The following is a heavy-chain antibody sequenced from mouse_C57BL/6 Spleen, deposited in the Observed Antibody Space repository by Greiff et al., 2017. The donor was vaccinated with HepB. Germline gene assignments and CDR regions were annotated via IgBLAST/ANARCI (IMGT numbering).Heavy chain of an antibody. CDR3: ARRGYFGAMDY. D-gene: IGHD2-14*01. J-gene: IGHJ4*01. V-gene: IGHV1-52*01. CDR1: GYTFTSYW. Sequence: QVQLQQPGAELVRPGSSVKLSCKASGYTFTSYWMHWVKQRPIQGLEWIGNIDPSDSETHYNQKFKDKATLTVDKSSSTAYMQLSSLTSEDSAVYYCARRGYFGAMDYWGQGTSVTVSS. CDR2: IDPSDSET.